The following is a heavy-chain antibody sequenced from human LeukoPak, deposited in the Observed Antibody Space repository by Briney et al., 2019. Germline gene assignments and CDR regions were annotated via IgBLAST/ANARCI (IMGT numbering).Heavy chain of an antibody. CDR2: IYSGGST. V-gene: IGHV3-66*01. CDR1: GFTVGSNY. CDR3: ARAPSRGIYSSSWYDYFGY. J-gene: IGHJ4*02. Sequence: GGSLRLSCAASGFTVGSNYMSWVRQAPGKGLEWVSVIYSGGSTYYADSVKGRFTISRDNSKNTLYLQMNSLRAEDTAVYYCARAPSRGIYSSSWYDYFGYWGQGTLVTVSS. D-gene: IGHD6-13*01.